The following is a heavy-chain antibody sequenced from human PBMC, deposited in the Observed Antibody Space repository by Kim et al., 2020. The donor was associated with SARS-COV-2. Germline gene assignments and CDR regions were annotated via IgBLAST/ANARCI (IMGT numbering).Heavy chain of an antibody. CDR2: T. D-gene: IGHD2-15*01. Sequence: THYNPSLKSRVTISIHTSMNQFSLTLASVTSADTAMYYCARDRDGGSSSDYWGQGTLVSVSS. J-gene: IGHJ4*02. V-gene: IGHV4-59*01. CDR3: ARDRDGGSSSDY.